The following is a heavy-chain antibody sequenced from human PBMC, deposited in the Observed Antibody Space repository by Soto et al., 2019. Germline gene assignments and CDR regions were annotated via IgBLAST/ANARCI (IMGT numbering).Heavy chain of an antibody. V-gene: IGHV1-69*02. D-gene: IGHD2-2*01. CDR1: GGTFSSYT. CDR2: IIPILGIA. CDR3: AGGLGYCSSTSRYAGMDYYYYMDV. J-gene: IGHJ6*03. Sequence: ASVKVSCKASGGTFSSYTISWVRQAPGQGLEWMGRIIPILGIANYAQKFQGRVTITADKSTSTAYMELSSLRSEDTAVYYCAGGLGYCSSTSRYAGMDYYYYMDVWGKGTTVTVSS.